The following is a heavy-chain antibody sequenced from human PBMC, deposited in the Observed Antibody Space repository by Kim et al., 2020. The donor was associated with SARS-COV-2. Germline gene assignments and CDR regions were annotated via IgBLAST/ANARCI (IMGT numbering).Heavy chain of an antibody. J-gene: IGHJ4*02. D-gene: IGHD3-22*01. V-gene: IGHV1-69*04. CDR3: ARASFFYDSSGYHFDY. Sequence: QFQGRVPITADKSTSTAYMELSSLRSEDTAVYYCARASFFYDSSGYHFDYWGQGTLVTVSS.